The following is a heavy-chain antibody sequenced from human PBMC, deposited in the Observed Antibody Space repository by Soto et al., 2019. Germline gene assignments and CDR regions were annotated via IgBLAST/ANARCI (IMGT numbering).Heavy chain of an antibody. D-gene: IGHD3-22*01. CDR2: SRDKPSGYTT. CDR1: GFTLSDHY. CDR3: VRARYFTDSSGYTRCCDF. J-gene: IGHJ4*02. Sequence: EVQLVESGGGLVQPGGSLRLSCAASGFTLSDHYIDWVGQAPGRGLEWVGRSRDKPSGYTTQYAASVRGRFTTSREDSKNSVYLQMNSLKSEDTAVYYCVRARYFTDSSGYTRCCDFWGQGTLVTVSS. V-gene: IGHV3-72*01.